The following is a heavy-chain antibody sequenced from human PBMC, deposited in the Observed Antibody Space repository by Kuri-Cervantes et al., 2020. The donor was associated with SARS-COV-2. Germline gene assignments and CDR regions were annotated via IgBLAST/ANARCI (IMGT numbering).Heavy chain of an antibody. Sequence: SETLSLTCTVSGGSIRSDGYYWSWIRQRPGKGLEWIGYIYSGGTTHYSPSLKSRLTISMDTSKNHFSLKLGAVTAADTAMYYCARYYYDSRGYVFFDYWGRGNPVTVSS. CDR2: IYSGGTT. CDR1: GGSIRSDGYY. J-gene: IGHJ4*02. V-gene: IGHV4-31*03. D-gene: IGHD3-22*01. CDR3: ARYYYDSRGYVFFDY.